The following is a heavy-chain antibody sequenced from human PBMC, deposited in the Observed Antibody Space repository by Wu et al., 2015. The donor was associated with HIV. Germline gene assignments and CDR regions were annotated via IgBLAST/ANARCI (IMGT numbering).Heavy chain of an antibody. CDR3: ARESRITMVRGVIISPNWFTP. CDR1: GYTFTGYY. D-gene: IGHD3-10*01. Sequence: QVQLVQSGAEMKKPGASVNISCKASGYTFTGYYMHWVRQAPGHGLECMGWINPTSGDTNYAQKFQGRVTMTRDTSISTAYMELSRLRSDDTAVYYCARESRITMVRGVIISPNWFTPGAREPWSPSPQ. J-gene: IGHJ5*02. V-gene: IGHV1-2*02. CDR2: INPTSGDT.